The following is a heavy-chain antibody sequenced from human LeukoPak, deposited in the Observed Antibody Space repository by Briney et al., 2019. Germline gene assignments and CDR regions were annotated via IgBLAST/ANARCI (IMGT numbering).Heavy chain of an antibody. J-gene: IGHJ4*02. D-gene: IGHD6-19*01. V-gene: IGHV1-24*01. CDR1: GYSLSDLS. CDR3: ATDRVYRSSGRSWGFFDY. Sequence: ASVKVSCKISGYSLSDLSIHWVRQAPGEGLEWMGGFDTENNKMVYSQKFQGRVTMTEDTSADTAYMELTSLRSEYTAVYFRATDRVYRSSGRSWGFFDYWGQGTLVIVSS. CDR2: FDTENNKM.